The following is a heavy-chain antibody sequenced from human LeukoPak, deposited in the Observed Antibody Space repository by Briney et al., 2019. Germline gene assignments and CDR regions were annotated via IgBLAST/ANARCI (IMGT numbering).Heavy chain of an antibody. Sequence: TGGSLRLSCAASGFTFSAYRMSWVRQAPGKGLEWVADINQDGSETYHVASMKGRFTISRDNAKNSLYLQMNSLRAEDTAVYFCANDLRLGGRGPENWGQGTLVAVFS. D-gene: IGHD3-16*01. CDR1: GFTFSAYR. J-gene: IGHJ4*02. CDR3: ANDLRLGGRGPEN. CDR2: INQDGSET. V-gene: IGHV3-7*05.